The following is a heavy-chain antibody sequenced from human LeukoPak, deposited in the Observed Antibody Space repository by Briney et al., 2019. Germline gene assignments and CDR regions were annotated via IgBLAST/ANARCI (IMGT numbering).Heavy chain of an antibody. J-gene: IGHJ4*02. CDR3: AKDREFLDYDILTGTPED. V-gene: IGHV3-30*18. Sequence: GGSLRLSCAASGFTFSSYGMPWVRQAPGKGLEWVAVISYDGSNKYYADSVKGRFTISRDNSKNTLYLQMNSLRAEDTAVYYCAKDREFLDYDILTGTPEDWGQGTLVTVSS. D-gene: IGHD3-9*01. CDR1: GFTFSSYG. CDR2: ISYDGSNK.